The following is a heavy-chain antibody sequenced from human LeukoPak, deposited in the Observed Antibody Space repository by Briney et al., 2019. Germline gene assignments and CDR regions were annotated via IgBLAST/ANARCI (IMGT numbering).Heavy chain of an antibody. J-gene: IGHJ4*02. D-gene: IGHD2-2*01. Sequence: SETLSLTCAVSGYSISSGYYWGWIRQPPGKGLEWIGSIYHSGSTYYNPSLKSRVTIPVDTSKNQFSLKLSSVTAADTAVYYCASKGSSTSCCPKDYWGQGTLVTVSS. V-gene: IGHV4-38-2*01. CDR2: IYHSGST. CDR3: ASKGSSTSCCPKDY. CDR1: GYSISSGYY.